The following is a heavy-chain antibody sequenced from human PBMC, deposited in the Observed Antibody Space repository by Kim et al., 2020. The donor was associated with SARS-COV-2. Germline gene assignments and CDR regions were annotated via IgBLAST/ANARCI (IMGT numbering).Heavy chain of an antibody. CDR2: T. Sequence: TNYTPSLTGRVTISVDTSKNQFSLKLSSVTAADTAVYYCARRSSKISNDYWGQGTLVTVSS. J-gene: IGHJ4*02. CDR3: ARRSSKISNDY. V-gene: IGHV4-34*01. D-gene: IGHD2-15*01.